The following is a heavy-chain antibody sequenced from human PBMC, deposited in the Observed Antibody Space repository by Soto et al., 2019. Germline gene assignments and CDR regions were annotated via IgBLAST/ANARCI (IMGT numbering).Heavy chain of an antibody. D-gene: IGHD6-19*01. CDR3: ARVLSSGWYVEIVGYYYYGMDV. CDR1: GYTFTSYG. CDR2: ISAYNGNT. V-gene: IGHV1-18*01. J-gene: IGHJ6*02. Sequence: QVQLVQSGAEVKKPGASVKVSCKASGYTFTSYGISWVRQAPGQGLEWMGWISAYNGNTNYAQKLQGRVTMTTDTATSTVYMELRSLRSDDTAVYYCARVLSSGWYVEIVGYYYYGMDVWGQGTTVTVSS.